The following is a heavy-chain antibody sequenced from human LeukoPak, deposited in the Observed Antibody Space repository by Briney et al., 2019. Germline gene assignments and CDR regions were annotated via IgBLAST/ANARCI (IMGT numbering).Heavy chain of an antibody. CDR1: GFTFSSYW. CDR2: IKQDGSEK. V-gene: IGHV3-7*01. CDR3: ARDTSIQLWFPFDY. J-gene: IGHJ4*02. D-gene: IGHD5-18*01. Sequence: GGSLRLSCAASGFTFSSYWMSWVRQAPGKGLEWVANIKQDGSEKYYVDSVKGRFTISRDNAKNSLYLQMNSLRAEDTAVYYCARDTSIQLWFPFDYWGQGTLVTVSS.